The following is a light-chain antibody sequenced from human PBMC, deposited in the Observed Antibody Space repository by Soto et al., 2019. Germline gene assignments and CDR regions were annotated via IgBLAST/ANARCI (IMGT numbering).Light chain of an antibody. CDR2: GAS. V-gene: IGKV3-20*01. J-gene: IGKJ4*01. Sequence: EILMTQSPTTLSLSPVERATLSCRTSQSVSSSLAWYQQKPGQAPRLLIYGASSRATDIPDRFSGSGSGKDFTLTISRLEPEDSAVYYCKQYGTSPNFGGGTKVDIK. CDR3: KQYGTSPN. CDR1: QSVSSS.